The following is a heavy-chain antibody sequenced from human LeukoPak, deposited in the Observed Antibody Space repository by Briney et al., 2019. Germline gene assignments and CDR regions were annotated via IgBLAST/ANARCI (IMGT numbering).Heavy chain of an antibody. CDR1: GFTFTNYA. V-gene: IGHV3-23*01. CDR3: AKVHPLFPY. CDR2: ISLIGGST. Sequence: GGSLRLSRAASGFTFTNYAMSWVRQAPGKGPEWVSSISLIGGSTYYADSAKGRFTISRDNSKNTLYLQMNSLRAEDTAIYYCAKVHPLFPYWGQGTLVTVSS. J-gene: IGHJ4*02. D-gene: IGHD2-21*01.